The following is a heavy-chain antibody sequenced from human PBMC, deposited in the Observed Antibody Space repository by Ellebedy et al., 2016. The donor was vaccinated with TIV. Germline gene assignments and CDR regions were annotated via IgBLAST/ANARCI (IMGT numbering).Heavy chain of an antibody. V-gene: IGHV4-59*12. CDR2: IYYSGST. CDR3: ARDPLQLWLRGPRG. Sequence: SETLSLXXTVSGGSISSYYWSWIRQPPGKGLEWIGYIYYSGSTNYNPSLKSRVTISVDTSKNQFSLKLSSVTAADTAVYYCARDPLQLWLRGPRGWGQGTLVTVSS. CDR1: GGSISSYY. D-gene: IGHD5-18*01. J-gene: IGHJ4*02.